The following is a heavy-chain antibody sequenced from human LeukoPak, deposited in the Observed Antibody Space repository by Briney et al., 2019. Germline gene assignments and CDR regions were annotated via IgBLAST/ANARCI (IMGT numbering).Heavy chain of an antibody. CDR1: GGSISSYY. V-gene: IGHV4-59*01. Sequence: SETLSLTCTVSGGSISSYYWSWIRQPPGKGLEWIGYIYYSGSTNYNPSLKSRLTISVDTSKNQFSLKLSTVTAADTAVYYCARTTEAHSWRTRYYDYYMDVWGKGTTVAVSS. D-gene: IGHD6-13*01. CDR2: IYYSGST. J-gene: IGHJ6*03. CDR3: ARTTEAHSWRTRYYDYYMDV.